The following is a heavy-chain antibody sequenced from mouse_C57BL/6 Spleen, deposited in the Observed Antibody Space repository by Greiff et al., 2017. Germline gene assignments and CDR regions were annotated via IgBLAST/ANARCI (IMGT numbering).Heavy chain of an antibody. CDR2: IWWDDDK. CDR3: ARAQVDYDYGWTMDY. CDR1: GFSLSTFGMG. D-gene: IGHD2-4*01. V-gene: IGHV8-8*01. J-gene: IGHJ4*01. Sequence: QVTLKASGPGILQPSQTLSLTCSFSGFSLSTFGMGVGWIRQPSGMGLEWLAHIWWDDDKYYNPALKSRLTISKDTSNNQVFLKIAKVDTAGTATDYCARAQVDYDYGWTMDYWGQGTSVTGSS.